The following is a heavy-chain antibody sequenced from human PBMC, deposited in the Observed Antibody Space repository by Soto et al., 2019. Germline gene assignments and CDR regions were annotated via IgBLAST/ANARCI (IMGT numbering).Heavy chain of an antibody. J-gene: IGHJ4*02. CDR3: ARFRNPSAGRDRWYHDY. V-gene: IGHV2-70*01. Sequence: SGPTLVNPTQTLTLTCTFSGFSLNTNGMCVSWIRQPPGKALEWLAHINWDDDKYYSTSLKTRLTISKDTSKNQVVLTLTNIDPEDTATYYCARFRNPSAGRDRWYHDYWGQGTLVTVSS. CDR2: INWDDDK. D-gene: IGHD2-2*01. CDR1: GFSLNTNGMC.